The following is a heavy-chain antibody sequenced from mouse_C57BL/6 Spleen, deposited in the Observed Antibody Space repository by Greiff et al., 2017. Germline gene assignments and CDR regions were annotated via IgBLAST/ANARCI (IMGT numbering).Heavy chain of an antibody. CDR2: IYPGDGAT. CDR1: GYAFSSSW. V-gene: IGHV1-82*01. J-gene: IGHJ2*01. D-gene: IGHD3-2*02. CDR3: ARQLRPSLDY. Sequence: QVQLKESGPELVKPGASVKISCKASGYAFSSSWMNWVKQRPGKGLEWIGRIYPGDGATNYNGKFKGKATLTADKSSSTAYMQRSSLTSEDSAVYFCARQLRPSLDYWGQGTTLTVSS.